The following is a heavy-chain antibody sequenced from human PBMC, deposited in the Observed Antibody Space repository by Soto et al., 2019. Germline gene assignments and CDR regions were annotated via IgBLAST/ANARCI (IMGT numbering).Heavy chain of an antibody. D-gene: IGHD6-19*01. V-gene: IGHV1-8*01. Sequence: QVQLVQSGAVVKQPGASVKVSCRASGYTFTSFELHWVRQATGQGLEWMGWMNPYSGNTGYAQKFQGRVMLTRGPSATTAYMELNSLTSDDTAVYYCVRGQRWGAAVAGGGDFWGQGTLVSVSS. CDR2: MNPYSGNT. J-gene: IGHJ4*02. CDR3: VRGQRWGAAVAGGGDF. CDR1: GYTFTSFE.